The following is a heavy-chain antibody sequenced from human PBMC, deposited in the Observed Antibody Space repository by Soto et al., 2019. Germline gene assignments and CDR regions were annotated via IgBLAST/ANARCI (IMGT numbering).Heavy chain of an antibody. CDR1: GFTFSSYA. D-gene: IGHD3-16*01. J-gene: IGHJ3*02. Sequence: EVQLLESGGGLVQPGGSLRLSCAASGFTFSSYAMSWVRQAPGKGLEWVSAISGSGGSTYYADSVKGRFTISRDNSKNTLYLQKNSLRAEDTAVYYCAKDNLPPSAFDIWGQGTMVTVSS. CDR3: AKDNLPPSAFDI. CDR2: ISGSGGST. V-gene: IGHV3-23*01.